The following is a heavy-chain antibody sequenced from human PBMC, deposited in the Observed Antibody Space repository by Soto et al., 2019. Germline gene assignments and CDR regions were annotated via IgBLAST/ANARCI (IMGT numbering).Heavy chain of an antibody. J-gene: IGHJ4*02. CDR2: TSGRGDAT. V-gene: IGHV3-23*01. CDR3: AKDLGYDGSGIEI. D-gene: IGHD3-10*01. CDR1: GFLFCNYG. Sequence: EVQLLESGGGSRQPGGSLGLPCSVPGFLFCNYGMGWGRPAPGKGVEWVSATSGRGDATYYADSVKGRFTISRDNPKNTLYVEMNSLRVEDTAVYYCAKDLGYDGSGIEIWGQGTLVTVSP.